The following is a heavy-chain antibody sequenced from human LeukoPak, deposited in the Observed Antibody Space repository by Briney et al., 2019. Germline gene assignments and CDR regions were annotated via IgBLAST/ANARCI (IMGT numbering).Heavy chain of an antibody. CDR3: ARFRRSLRGSSSLSDAFDI. CDR2: ISAYNGNT. J-gene: IGHJ3*02. V-gene: IGHV1-18*01. Sequence: ASVKVSCKASGYTFTSYGISWVRQAPGQGLEWMGWISAYNGNTNYAQKLQGRVTMTTDTSPSTAYMELRSLRSDDTAVYYCARFRRSLRGSSSLSDAFDIWGQGTMVTVSS. D-gene: IGHD6-6*01. CDR1: GYTFTSYG.